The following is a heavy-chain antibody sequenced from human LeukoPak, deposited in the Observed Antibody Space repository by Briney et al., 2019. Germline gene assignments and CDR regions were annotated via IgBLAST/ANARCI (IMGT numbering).Heavy chain of an antibody. V-gene: IGHV1-69*13. Sequence: SVKVSCKASGGTFSSYAISWVRQAPGQGLEWMGGIIPIFGTANYAQKFQGRVTITADESTSTAYMELGSLRSEDTAVYYCARDRSFDGGLVPGGFDYWGQGTLVTVSS. CDR3: ARDRSFDGGLVPGGFDY. CDR1: GGTFSSYA. J-gene: IGHJ4*02. D-gene: IGHD3-16*01. CDR2: IIPIFGTA.